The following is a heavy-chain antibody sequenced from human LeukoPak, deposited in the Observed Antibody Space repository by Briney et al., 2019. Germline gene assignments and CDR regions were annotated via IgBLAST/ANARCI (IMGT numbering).Heavy chain of an antibody. D-gene: IGHD3-10*01. J-gene: IGHJ5*02. CDR1: GYTFTNYD. Sequence: ASVRVSCKASGYTFTNYDINWVRQATGQGLEWLGWMNPNSGNTDYAQRFQGRVTFTRDTSVSTAYMELSSLRSEDTAVYYCARGTMLRGVICTWGQGTLVTVSS. V-gene: IGHV1-8*03. CDR2: MNPNSGNT. CDR3: ARGTMLRGVICT.